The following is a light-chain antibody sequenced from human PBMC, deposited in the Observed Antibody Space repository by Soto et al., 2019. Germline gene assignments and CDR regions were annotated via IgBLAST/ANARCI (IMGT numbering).Light chain of an antibody. CDR3: SSYTSRSTLYV. CDR2: EVT. CDR1: SSDIGGYNY. J-gene: IGLJ1*01. V-gene: IGLV2-14*01. Sequence: QSVLTQPASVSGSPGQSITVSCTGTSSDIGGYNYVSWYQQHPGKAPKLMVYEVTNRPSGVSDRFSGSKSGNTASLTISRLQADDEGYYYCSSYTSRSTLYVFGTGTKVTVL.